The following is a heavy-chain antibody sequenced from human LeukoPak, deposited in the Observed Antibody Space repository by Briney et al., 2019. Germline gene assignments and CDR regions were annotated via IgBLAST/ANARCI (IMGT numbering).Heavy chain of an antibody. CDR2: INPNSGGT. V-gene: IGHV1-2*02. J-gene: IGHJ4*02. Sequence: ASVRVSFKASGYTFTGYYMHWVRQAPGQGLEWMGWINPNSGGTNYPQKFQGRVTMTSDTSISTAYMELSRLRSDDTAVYYCAREFDTMGRGRTVGVAYWGQGTLVTVSS. CDR3: AREFDTMGRGRTVGVAY. D-gene: IGHD3-10*01. CDR1: GYTFTGYY.